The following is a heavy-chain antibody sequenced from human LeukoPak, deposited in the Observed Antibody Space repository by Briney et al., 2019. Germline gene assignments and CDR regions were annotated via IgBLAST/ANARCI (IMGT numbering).Heavy chain of an antibody. CDR1: GYTFTTYY. V-gene: IGHV1-46*01. CDR3: ARGDGGGYSTPLDY. CDR2: INPSGGTT. J-gene: IGHJ4*02. D-gene: IGHD5-12*01. Sequence: ASVKVSCKTSGYTFTTYYMHWVRQAPGQGLEWMGIINPSGGTTNYAQKFQGRVTMTRDTSTTTLYMELSSLRSEDTAVYYCARGDGGGYSTPLDYWGQGTLVTVSS.